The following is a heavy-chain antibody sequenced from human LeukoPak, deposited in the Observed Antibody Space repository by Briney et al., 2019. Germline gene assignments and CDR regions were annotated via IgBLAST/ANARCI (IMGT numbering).Heavy chain of an antibody. CDR1: GFTFSSYA. J-gene: IGHJ4*02. Sequence: GGSLRLSCAASGFTFSSYAMSWVRQAPGKGLEWVSAISGSGGSTYYADSVKGRFTISRDNSKNTLYLQMNSLRAEDTAVYYCAGSGSYYGSGTYFDYWGQGTLVTVSS. V-gene: IGHV3-23*01. CDR2: ISGSGGST. D-gene: IGHD1-26*01. CDR3: AGSGSYYGSGTYFDY.